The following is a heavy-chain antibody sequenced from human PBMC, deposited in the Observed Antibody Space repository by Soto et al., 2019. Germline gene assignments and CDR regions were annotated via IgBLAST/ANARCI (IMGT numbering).Heavy chain of an antibody. Sequence: QVQLVESGGGVVQPGGSLRLSCAASGFTFSNYGMHWVRQAPGKGLEWVAVISYVGSNKYYADSVKGRFTISRDNSKNTLYLQMNSLTTEDTAVYYCARDWVWFGAHPIDYWGQGTLVTVSS. D-gene: IGHD3-10*01. CDR3: ARDWVWFGAHPIDY. J-gene: IGHJ4*02. V-gene: IGHV3-30*03. CDR1: GFTFSNYG. CDR2: ISYVGSNK.